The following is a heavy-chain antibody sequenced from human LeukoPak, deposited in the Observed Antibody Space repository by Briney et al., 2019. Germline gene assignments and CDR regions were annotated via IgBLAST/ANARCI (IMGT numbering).Heavy chain of an antibody. Sequence: SETLSLTCVVYGGSFSGYYWSWIRQPPGKGLEWIGEINHSGSTNYNPSLKSRVTISVDTSKNQFSLKLSSVTAADTAVYYCARVGDGYDYWGQGTLVTVSS. J-gene: IGHJ4*02. CDR3: ARVGDGYDY. D-gene: IGHD5-24*01. V-gene: IGHV4-34*01. CDR2: INHSGST. CDR1: GGSFSGYY.